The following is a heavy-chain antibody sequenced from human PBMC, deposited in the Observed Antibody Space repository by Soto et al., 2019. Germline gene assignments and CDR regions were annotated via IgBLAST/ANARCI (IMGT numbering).Heavy chain of an antibody. Sequence: GGSLRLSCAASGFTFSSYAMSWVRQAPGKGLEWVSAISGSGGSTYYADSVKGRFTISGDNSKNTLYLQMNSLRAEDTAVYYCAKALSEYYYDSSGYLAWGQGNLVTVSS. D-gene: IGHD3-22*01. V-gene: IGHV3-23*01. J-gene: IGHJ5*02. CDR3: AKALSEYYYDSSGYLA. CDR1: GFTFSSYA. CDR2: ISGSGGST.